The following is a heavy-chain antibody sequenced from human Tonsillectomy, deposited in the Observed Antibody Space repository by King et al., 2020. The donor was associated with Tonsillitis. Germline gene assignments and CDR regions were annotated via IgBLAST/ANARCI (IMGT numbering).Heavy chain of an antibody. CDR2: ISCSGGST. J-gene: IGHJ4*02. V-gene: IGHV3-23*04. CDR3: ANAYSSSWYGGYYFDY. CDR1: GFTFSSYA. Sequence: VQLVESGGGLVQPGGSLRISCAASGFTFSSYAMSWVRQAPGKGLEWVLAISCSGGSTYNQDSVKGRFTLSRDNYKNTRHLQMNSPGAEDTAVYYCANAYSSSWYGGYYFDYWGQGTLVTVSS. D-gene: IGHD6-13*01.